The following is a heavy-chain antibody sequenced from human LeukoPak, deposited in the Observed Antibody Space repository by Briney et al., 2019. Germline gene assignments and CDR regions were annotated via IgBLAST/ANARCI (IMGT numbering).Heavy chain of an antibody. CDR3: TRAPYRYDGNAYYEDH. CDR2: INPTNGRT. CDR1: GYTFTNYF. D-gene: IGHD3-22*01. J-gene: IGHJ4*02. Sequence: GASVKVSCKASGYTFTNYFMHWVRQAPGQGLVWMGIINPTNGRTNYAPTFQGRITMSRDMSTNTVYMDLRSLRSEDTAMYYCTRAPYRYDGNAYYEDHWGQGTLVTVSS. V-gene: IGHV1-46*01.